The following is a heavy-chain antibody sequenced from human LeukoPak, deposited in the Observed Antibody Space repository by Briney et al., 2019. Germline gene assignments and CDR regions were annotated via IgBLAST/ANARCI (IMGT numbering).Heavy chain of an antibody. CDR1: GGSVSGYH. V-gene: IGHV4-34*01. J-gene: IGHJ4*02. Sequence: PSDTLSLTCAVYGGSVSGYHWTWIRQPPGKGLEYIGEINDSGSSIYNPSLKNRVTISVDTSKKQISVNLTSVTAADTGVYYCARGPHQQWPPMQYWGQGSLATVSS. D-gene: IGHD6-19*01. CDR2: INDSGSS. CDR3: ARGPHQQWPPMQY.